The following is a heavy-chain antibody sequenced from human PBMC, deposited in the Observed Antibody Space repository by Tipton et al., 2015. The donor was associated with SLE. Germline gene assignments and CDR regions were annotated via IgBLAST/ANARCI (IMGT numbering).Heavy chain of an antibody. J-gene: IGHJ4*02. V-gene: IGHV4-34*01. CDR3: ARDGPASWGYGLWSGYFDL. D-gene: IGHD3-3*01. CDR1: GGSFSDYY. CDR2: INHTGGT. Sequence: TLSLTCAVYGGSFSDYYWSWIRQTPGEGLEWIGEINHTGGTNYNPSLESRVTMSVDTSKNQFSLKLSSVTAADTAMYYCARDGPASWGYGLWSGYFDLWGQGTLVTVSS.